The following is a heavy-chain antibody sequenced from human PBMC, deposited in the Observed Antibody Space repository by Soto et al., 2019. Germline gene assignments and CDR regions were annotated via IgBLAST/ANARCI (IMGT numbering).Heavy chain of an antibody. CDR1: GFTVSSNY. J-gene: IGHJ3*02. CDR2: IYSGGST. D-gene: IGHD3-22*01. V-gene: IGHV3-53*01. Sequence: GSLRLSCAASGFTVSSNYMSWVRQAPGKGLEWVSVIYSGGSTYYADSVKGRFTISRDNSKNTLYLQMNSLRAEDTAVYYCARDTRGSSGYYGLGGNAFDIWGQGTMVTVSS. CDR3: ARDTRGSSGYYGLGGNAFDI.